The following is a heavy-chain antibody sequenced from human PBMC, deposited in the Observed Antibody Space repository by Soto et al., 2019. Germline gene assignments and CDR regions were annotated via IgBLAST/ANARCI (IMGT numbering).Heavy chain of an antibody. V-gene: IGHV1-69*13. J-gene: IGHJ6*02. Sequence: SVKVSCKASGGTFSSYAISWVRQAPGQGLEWMGGIIPIFGTANYAQKFQGRVTITADESTSTAYMELSSLRSEDTAVYYCASPPEIGIPTKYYYYGMDVWGQGTTVTVSS. CDR3: ASPPEIGIPTKYYYYGMDV. CDR1: GGTFSSYA. D-gene: IGHD3-10*01. CDR2: IIPIFGTA.